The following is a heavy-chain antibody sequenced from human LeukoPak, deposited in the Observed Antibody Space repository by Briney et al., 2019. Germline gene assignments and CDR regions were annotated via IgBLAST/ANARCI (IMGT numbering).Heavy chain of an antibody. D-gene: IGHD3-22*01. V-gene: IGHV1-69*05. J-gene: IGHJ4*02. CDR1: GGTFSSYA. Sequence: ASVKVSCKASGGTFSSYAISWARQAPGQGLEWMGRIIPIFGTGNYAQKFQGRVTITTDESTSTAYMELSSLRSEDTAVYYCASRAHYDSSGSFDYWGQGTLVTVSS. CDR3: ASRAHYDSSGSFDY. CDR2: IIPIFGTG.